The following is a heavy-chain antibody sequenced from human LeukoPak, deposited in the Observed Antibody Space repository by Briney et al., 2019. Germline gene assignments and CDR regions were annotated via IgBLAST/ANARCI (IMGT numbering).Heavy chain of an antibody. Sequence: GGSLRLSCAASGFTFSSYSMNWVRQAPGKGLEWVSVIYTGGSTSYADSVKGRFTISRDNSKNKVYLQMNSLRAEDTAVYYCARDSHGSLDYWGQGTLVTVSS. J-gene: IGHJ4*02. D-gene: IGHD5-24*01. CDR3: ARDSHGSLDY. CDR1: GFTFSSYS. CDR2: IYTGGST. V-gene: IGHV3-66*01.